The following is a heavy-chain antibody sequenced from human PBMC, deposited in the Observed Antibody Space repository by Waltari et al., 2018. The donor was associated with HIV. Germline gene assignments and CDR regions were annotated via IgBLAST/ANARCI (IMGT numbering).Heavy chain of an antibody. CDR3: ARGPMDV. J-gene: IGHJ6*02. CDR2: LNQDGSAK. CDR1: GFTFSTYW. V-gene: IGHV3-7*03. Sequence: EVQLVESGGGLVQPGGSLRLSCGASGFTFSTYWMSWVRQAPGKGLEWVATLNQDGSAKYFVDSVKGRFTISRDNAKNSLYLQMDSLRAEDTAVYYCARGPMDVWGQGTTVTVSS.